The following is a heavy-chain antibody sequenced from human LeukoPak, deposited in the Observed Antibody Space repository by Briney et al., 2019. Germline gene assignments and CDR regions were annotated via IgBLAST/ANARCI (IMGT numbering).Heavy chain of an antibody. Sequence: SVKVSCKASGGTFSSYAISWVRQAPGQGLEWMGGIIPIFGTANYAQKFQGRVTITADESTSTAYMELSSLRSEDTAVYYCARDNPDRIGSRYYDFWSGPQGPTYYYYGMDVWGQGTTVTVSS. J-gene: IGHJ6*02. CDR1: GGTFSSYA. CDR3: ARDNPDRIGSRYYDFWSGPQGPTYYYYGMDV. D-gene: IGHD3-3*01. V-gene: IGHV1-69*13. CDR2: IIPIFGTA.